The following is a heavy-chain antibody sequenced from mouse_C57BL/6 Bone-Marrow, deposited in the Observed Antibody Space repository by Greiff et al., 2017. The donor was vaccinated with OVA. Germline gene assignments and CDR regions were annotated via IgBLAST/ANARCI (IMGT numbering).Heavy chain of an antibody. CDR2: IDPANGNT. CDR1: GFNIKNTY. D-gene: IGHD1-1*01. J-gene: IGHJ2*01. Sequence: VQLKQSVAELVRPGASVKLSCTASGFNIKNTYMHWVKQRPEQGLEWIGRIDPANGNTNYAPKFQGKATITADTSSNTAYLQLSSLTSEDTAIYYCARAVRYYYDSSYDFDCWGKGTTVTVSS. CDR3: ARAVRYYYDSSYDFDC. V-gene: IGHV14-3*01.